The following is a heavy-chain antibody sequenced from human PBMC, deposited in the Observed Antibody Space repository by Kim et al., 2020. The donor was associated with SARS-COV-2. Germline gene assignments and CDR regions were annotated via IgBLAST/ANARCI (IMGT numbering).Heavy chain of an antibody. Sequence: GGSLRLSCAASGFTFNTYAMSWVRQAPGKGLEWVSGISGSGGSTYYADSVKGRFTISRDNSKNTLYLQMNSLRAEDTAVYYCAKRSKSKGGAFDYWGQGTLVTVSS. D-gene: IGHD3-16*01. CDR2: ISGSGGST. CDR3: AKRSKSKGGAFDY. CDR1: GFTFNTYA. V-gene: IGHV3-23*01. J-gene: IGHJ4*02.